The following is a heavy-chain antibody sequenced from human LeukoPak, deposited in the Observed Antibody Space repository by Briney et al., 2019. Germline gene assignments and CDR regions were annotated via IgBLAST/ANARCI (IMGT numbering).Heavy chain of an antibody. D-gene: IGHD2-15*01. CDR1: GFTSTPSE. CDR2: ISHTGSLI. V-gene: IGHV3-48*03. J-gene: IGHJ1*01. CDR3: SSYCSEGTCYGYFHH. Sequence: PGGSLRLSCAASGFTSTPSELNWVRQAPGKGLEWISYISHTGSLIYYAASVRGRFTISRDNAKNFLYLQMSSLRVEDTGIYYCSSYCSEGTCYGYFHHWGQGTLVSVSS.